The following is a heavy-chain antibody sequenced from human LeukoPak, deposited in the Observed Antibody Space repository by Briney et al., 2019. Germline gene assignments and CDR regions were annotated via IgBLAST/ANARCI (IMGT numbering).Heavy chain of an antibody. CDR2: IGGGGSDT. V-gene: IGHV3-23*01. CDR3: AKRSISGSYYFDY. CDR1: GFIFSSYA. J-gene: IGHJ4*02. D-gene: IGHD1-26*01. Sequence: GGSLRLSCAASGFIFSSYAMSWVRQAPGEGLEWVSTIGGGGSDTYYADSVKGRFTVSRDNSKSTLYLQMNSLRAEDTALYYCAKRSISGSYYFDYWGQGTLVTVSS.